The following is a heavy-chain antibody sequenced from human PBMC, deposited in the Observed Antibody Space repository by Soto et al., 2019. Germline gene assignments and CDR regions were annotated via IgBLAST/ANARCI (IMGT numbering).Heavy chain of an antibody. CDR2: IYYSGST. CDR1: GGSISSGGYY. CDR3: AMKYCTNGVCYIDY. D-gene: IGHD2-8*01. V-gene: IGHV4-31*03. Sequence: SETLSLTCTVSGGSISSGGYYWSWIRQHPGKGLEWIGYIYYSGSTYYNPSLKSRVTISVDTSKNQFSLKLSSVTAADTAVYYCAMKYCTNGVCYIDYWGQGTLVTVSS. J-gene: IGHJ4*02.